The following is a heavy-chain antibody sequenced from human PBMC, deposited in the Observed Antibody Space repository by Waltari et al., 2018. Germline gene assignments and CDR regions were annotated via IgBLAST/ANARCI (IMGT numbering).Heavy chain of an antibody. CDR3: AREERTSSFYYLDL. V-gene: IGHV3-30*04. Sequence: QGQLVESGGGVVRPGSALRLSCLSSRFSFSTYTIHWVRQAPGKGLEWVALITYNGRETHYGDSVKGRFTISRDNPKKTLYLEMSSLRPDDAGVYFCAREERTSSFYYLDLWGLGTLVTVSS. J-gene: IGHJ4*02. CDR1: RFSFSTYT. D-gene: IGHD2-2*01. CDR2: ITYNGRET.